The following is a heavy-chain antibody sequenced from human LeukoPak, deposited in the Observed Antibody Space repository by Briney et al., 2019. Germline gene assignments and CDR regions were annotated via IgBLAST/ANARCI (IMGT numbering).Heavy chain of an antibody. V-gene: IGHV3-7*01. CDR1: GFTFSSYW. Sequence: GESLRLSCAASGFTFSSYWMSWVRQAPGKGLEWVANIKQDGSEKYYVDSVKGRFTISRDNAKNSLYLQMNSLRAEDTAVYYCARLPSLRFLAPDYWGQGTLVTVSS. CDR2: IKQDGSEK. D-gene: IGHD3-3*01. J-gene: IGHJ4*02. CDR3: ARLPSLRFLAPDY.